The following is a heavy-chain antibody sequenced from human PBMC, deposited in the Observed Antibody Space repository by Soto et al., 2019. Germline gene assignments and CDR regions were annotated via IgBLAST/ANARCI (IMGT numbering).Heavy chain of an antibody. Sequence: GASVKVSCKASGYTFTSYYMHWVRQAPGQGLEWMGIINPSGGSTSYAQKFQGRVAMTRDTSTSTVYMELSSLRSEDTAVYYCASIAVPGTRLAYWGQGTLVLVSS. CDR1: GYTFTSYY. J-gene: IGHJ4*02. D-gene: IGHD6-19*01. CDR3: ASIAVPGTRLAY. CDR2: INPSGGST. V-gene: IGHV1-46*01.